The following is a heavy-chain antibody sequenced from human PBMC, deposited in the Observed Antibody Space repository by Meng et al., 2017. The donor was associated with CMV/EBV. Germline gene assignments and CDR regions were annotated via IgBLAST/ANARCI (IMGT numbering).Heavy chain of an antibody. V-gene: IGHV3-23*03. D-gene: IGHD3-3*01. J-gene: IGHJ4*02. Sequence: GESLKISCAASGFTFSSYAMSWVRQAPGKGLEWVSVIYSGGSSTYYADSVKGRFTISRDNSKNTLYLQMNSLRAEDTAVYYCAKCFQDITIFGVKKYYFDYWGQGTLVTVSS. CDR1: GFTFSSYA. CDR3: AKCFQDITIFGVKKYYFDY. CDR2: IYSGGSST.